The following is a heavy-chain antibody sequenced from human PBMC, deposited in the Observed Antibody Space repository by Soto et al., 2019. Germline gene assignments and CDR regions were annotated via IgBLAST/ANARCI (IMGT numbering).Heavy chain of an antibody. CDR1: GFTFSSYA. D-gene: IGHD2-2*01. Sequence: QVQLVESGGGVVQPGRSLRLSCAASGFTFSSYAMHWVRQAPGKGLEWVAVISYDGSNKYYADSVKGRFTISRDNSKNTLYLQMNSLRAEDTAVYYGARAGPAAGVLDYWGQGTLVTVSS. J-gene: IGHJ4*02. CDR3: ARAGPAAGVLDY. CDR2: ISYDGSNK. V-gene: IGHV3-30-3*01.